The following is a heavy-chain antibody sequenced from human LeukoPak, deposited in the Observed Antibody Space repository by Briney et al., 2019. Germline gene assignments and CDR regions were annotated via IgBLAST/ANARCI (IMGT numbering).Heavy chain of an antibody. D-gene: IGHD3-22*01. Sequence: QPGRSLRLSCAASGFTFSSYGMHWVRQAPGEGLVWVSRINRDGSSTSYADSVKGRFTISRDNANNTLYLQINSLRAEDTAVYYCARGLLHIGDAFDIWGQGTMVTVSS. V-gene: IGHV3-74*01. CDR1: GFTFSSYG. CDR2: INRDGSST. J-gene: IGHJ3*02. CDR3: ARGLLHIGDAFDI.